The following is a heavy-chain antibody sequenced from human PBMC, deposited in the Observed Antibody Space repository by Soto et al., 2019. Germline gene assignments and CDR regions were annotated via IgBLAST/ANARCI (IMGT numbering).Heavy chain of an antibody. CDR2: IYYSVNT. V-gene: IGHV4-31*03. Sequence: QVKLQESGPGLVKPSQTLSLTCTVSGGSINSGGYYWSWIRQHPGKGLEWVGYIYYSVNTYYNPSLKSRVTISVDTSKNQFSLKLSSVTAADTAVYYCAREGVDYNDSSRYWVRYGLDVWGQGTTVTVSS. D-gene: IGHD3-22*01. CDR1: GGSINSGGYY. J-gene: IGHJ6*02. CDR3: AREGVDYNDSSRYWVRYGLDV.